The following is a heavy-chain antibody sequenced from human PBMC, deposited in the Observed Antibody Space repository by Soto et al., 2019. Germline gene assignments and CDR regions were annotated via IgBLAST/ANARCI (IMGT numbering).Heavy chain of an antibody. CDR2: IYSGGST. Sequence: EVQLVESGGGLVQPGGSLRLSCAASGFTVSSNYMSWVRQAPGKGLEWVSVIYSGGSTYYADSVKGRFTISRDNSKNTLYLQMNSLRAEDTAVYYCASQGGTAMVTLYYYYYMDVWGKGTTVTVSS. D-gene: IGHD5-18*01. CDR1: GFTVSSNY. J-gene: IGHJ6*03. V-gene: IGHV3-66*04. CDR3: ASQGGTAMVTLYYYYYMDV.